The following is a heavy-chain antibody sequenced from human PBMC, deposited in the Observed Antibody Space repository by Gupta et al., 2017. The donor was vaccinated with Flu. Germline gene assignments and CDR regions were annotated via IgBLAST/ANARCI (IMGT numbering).Heavy chain of an antibody. D-gene: IGHD1-1*01. J-gene: IGHJ4*02. Sequence: AASGFTFRSSCLQWVREAPGKGLVSGSRTNHNGSSTKDPESGKSRFTISKDNAKNTLCLQMRGLGDDDTAVYYGATMTSGCWGQGTLVTVSS. CDR3: ATMTSGC. CDR1: GFTFRSSC. CDR2: TNHNGSST. V-gene: IGHV3-74*03.